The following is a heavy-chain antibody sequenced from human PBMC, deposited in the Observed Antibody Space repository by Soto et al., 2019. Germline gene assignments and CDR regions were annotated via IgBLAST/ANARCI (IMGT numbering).Heavy chain of an antibody. D-gene: IGHD6-6*01. CDR2: ISYDGSNK. V-gene: IGHV3-30*03. J-gene: IGHJ4*02. CDR3: ARDFPYSTSDY. Sequence: PGGSLRLSCAASGFTFSSYGMHWVRQAPGKGLEWVAVISYDGSNKYYADSVKGRFTISRDNAKNSLYLQMNSLRAEDTAVYYCARDFPYSTSDYWGQGTLVTVSS. CDR1: GFTFSSYG.